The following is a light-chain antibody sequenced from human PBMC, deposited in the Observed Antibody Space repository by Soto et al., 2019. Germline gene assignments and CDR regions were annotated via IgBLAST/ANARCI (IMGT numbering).Light chain of an antibody. V-gene: IGKV1-5*03. CDR2: TAS. Sequence: DIQITQSPPTLSASVGDRVTITCRASQSMDIWLAWYQQKPGKAPKLLIYTASNLESGVPTRFSGSGSETEVTLTINSLQPDDFATYYCQQYNSYPWTFGQGTKVEIK. CDR3: QQYNSYPWT. J-gene: IGKJ1*01. CDR1: QSMDIW.